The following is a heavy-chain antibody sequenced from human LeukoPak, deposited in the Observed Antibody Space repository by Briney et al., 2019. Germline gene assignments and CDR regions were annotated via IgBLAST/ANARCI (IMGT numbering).Heavy chain of an antibody. Sequence: GESLKISCKISGYRLTDNWIGWVRQVPGKGLEWMGIIYPGDSDTRYSPSFQGQVTISADKSISTAYLQCSSLKASDTAMYYCARGRGRQATDAFDIWGQGTMVTVSS. V-gene: IGHV5-51*01. D-gene: IGHD3-16*01. CDR3: ARGRGRQATDAFDI. CDR2: IYPGDSDT. J-gene: IGHJ3*02. CDR1: GYRLTDNW.